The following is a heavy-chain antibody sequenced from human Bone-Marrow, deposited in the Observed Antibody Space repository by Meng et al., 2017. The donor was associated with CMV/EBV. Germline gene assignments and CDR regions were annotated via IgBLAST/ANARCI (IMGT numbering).Heavy chain of an antibody. CDR2: IYYSGST. J-gene: IGHJ3*02. V-gene: IGHV4-59*01. CDR1: GGSISSYY. CDR3: ARDGGWGKGAFDI. Sequence: SETLSLTCTVSGGSISSYYWSWIRQPPGKGLEWIGYIYYSGSTNYNPSLKSRVTISVDTSKNQFSPKLSSVTAADTAVYYCARDGGWGKGAFDIWGQGKMVTVSS. D-gene: IGHD3-16*01.